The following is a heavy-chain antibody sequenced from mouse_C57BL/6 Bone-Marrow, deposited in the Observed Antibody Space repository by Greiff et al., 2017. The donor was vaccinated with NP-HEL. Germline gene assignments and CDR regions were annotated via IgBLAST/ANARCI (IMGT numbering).Heavy chain of an antibody. CDR3: AISDYDTDYYAMDY. CDR2: IYPRSGNT. J-gene: IGHJ4*01. D-gene: IGHD2-4*01. V-gene: IGHV1-81*01. CDR1: GYTFTSYG. Sequence: QVQLQQSGAELARPGASVKLSCKASGYTFTSYGISWVKQRTGQGLEWIGEIYPRSGNTYYNEKFKGKATLTADKSSSTAYMELRSLTSEDSAVYFCAISDYDTDYYAMDYWGQGTSVTVSS.